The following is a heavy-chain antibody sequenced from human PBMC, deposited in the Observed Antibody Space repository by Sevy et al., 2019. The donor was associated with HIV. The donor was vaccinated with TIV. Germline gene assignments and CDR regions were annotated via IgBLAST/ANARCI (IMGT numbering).Heavy chain of an antibody. D-gene: IGHD6-13*01. Sequence: GGSLRLSCGASGFTFSRYSMNWVRQAPGKGLEWVSYISSSGHYIQYADSVRGRFTISRDNARDSLDLQMNSLRAEDTAVYFRVRWDYSTSGNWFDPWGQGTLVTVSS. CDR3: VRWDYSTSGNWFDP. J-gene: IGHJ5*02. CDR2: ISSSGHYI. V-gene: IGHV3-21*01. CDR1: GFTFSRYS.